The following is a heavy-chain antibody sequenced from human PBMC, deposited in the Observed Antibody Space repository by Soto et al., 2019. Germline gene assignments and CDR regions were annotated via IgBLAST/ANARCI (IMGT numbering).Heavy chain of an antibody. CDR1: GFTFGSYW. Sequence: VGSLRLSCPRSGFTFGSYWMSWDRQAPGHLLEWVANIKLDGSETYYVDSVKARFTASRASADSSLYLQIDSLRAEHTAVYYCARPVGINWSVTRFGMAVWGQGTTVTVSS. J-gene: IGHJ6*02. CDR3: ARPVGINWSVTRFGMAV. CDR2: IKLDGSET. V-gene: IGHV3-7*01. D-gene: IGHD1-1*01.